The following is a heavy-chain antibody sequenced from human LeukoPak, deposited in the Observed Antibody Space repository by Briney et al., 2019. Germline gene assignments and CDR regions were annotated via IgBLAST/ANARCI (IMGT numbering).Heavy chain of an antibody. Sequence: GGSLRLSCTASGLTLSNYWMIWVRQAPGKGLQCVAKIKQDGSEKYYVDSVKGRFTISRDNAENSLFLQMNSLRVEDTAVYYCAARSSGNPYFWGQGTLVTVSS. CDR1: GLTLSNYW. CDR2: IKQDGSEK. CDR3: AARSSGNPYF. D-gene: IGHD1-26*01. V-gene: IGHV3-7*03. J-gene: IGHJ4*02.